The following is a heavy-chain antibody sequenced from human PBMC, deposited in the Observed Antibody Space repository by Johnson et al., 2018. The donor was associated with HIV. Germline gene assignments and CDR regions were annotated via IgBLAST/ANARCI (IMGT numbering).Heavy chain of an antibody. CDR1: GFTVSSNY. V-gene: IGHV3-66*01. J-gene: IGHJ3*02. CDR3: ARDQTYSFDI. CDR2: IYSGGSTI. D-gene: IGHD3-10*01. Sequence: MQLVESGGGVVQPGGSLRLSCAVSGFTVSSNYMSWVRRAPGKGLEWVSIIYSGGSTIYYADSVKGRFIISRDSSKNTLYLQMDRLRAEDTAQYYCARDQTYSFDIWGQGTMVTVSS.